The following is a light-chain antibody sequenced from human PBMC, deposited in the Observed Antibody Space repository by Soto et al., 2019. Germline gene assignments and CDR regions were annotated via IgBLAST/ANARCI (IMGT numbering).Light chain of an antibody. CDR2: GTS. J-gene: IGKJ1*01. CDR1: QSVSSSY. Sequence: EIVLTQSPGTLSLSPGERVTLSCRASQSVSSSYLAWYQQKPCQSPRLLIYGTSSRATGIPDRFSGSGSGTDFTLTISRLEPEDFAVYYCQQYGSSPQTFGQGTKVEIK. V-gene: IGKV3-20*01. CDR3: QQYGSSPQT.